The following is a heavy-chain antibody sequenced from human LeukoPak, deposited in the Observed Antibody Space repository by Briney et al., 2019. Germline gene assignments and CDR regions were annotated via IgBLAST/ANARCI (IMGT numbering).Heavy chain of an antibody. D-gene: IGHD3-10*01. Sequence: PGGSLRLSCAASGFTFSSYAMSWVRQAPGKGLEWVSAISGSGGSTYYADSAKGRFTISRDNSKNTLYLQMNSLRAEDTAVYYCAKDLRITMVRGGSFDYWGQGTLVTVSS. J-gene: IGHJ4*02. CDR2: ISGSGGST. CDR3: AKDLRITMVRGGSFDY. V-gene: IGHV3-23*01. CDR1: GFTFSSYA.